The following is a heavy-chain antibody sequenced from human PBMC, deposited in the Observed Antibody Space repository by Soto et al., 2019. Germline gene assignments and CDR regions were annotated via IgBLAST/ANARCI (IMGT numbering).Heavy chain of an antibody. Sequence: GGSLRLSCAASGFTFSSYAMSWVRQAPGKGLEWVSSISGSGGSTYYADSVKGRFTISRDNSKNTLYLQMNSLRAEDTAVYYCTRRRDWTAVDPLDYWGQGTLVTVS. CDR3: TRRRDWTAVDPLDY. J-gene: IGHJ4*02. CDR1: GFTFSSYA. CDR2: ISGSGGST. V-gene: IGHV3-23*01. D-gene: IGHD5-18*01.